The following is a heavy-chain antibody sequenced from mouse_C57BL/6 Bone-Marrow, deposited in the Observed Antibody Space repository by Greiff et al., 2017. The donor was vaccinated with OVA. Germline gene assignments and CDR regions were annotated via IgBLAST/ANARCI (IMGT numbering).Heavy chain of an antibody. CDR1: GYSITSGYY. D-gene: IGHD2-4*01. Sequence: EVKLVESGPGLVKPSQSLSLTCSVTGYSITSGYYWNWIRQFPGNKLEWMGYISYDGSNNYNPSLKNRISITRDTSKNQFFLKLNSVTTEDTATYYWASIYYDYERVPYWGQGTLVTVSA. CDR2: ISYDGSN. J-gene: IGHJ3*01. V-gene: IGHV3-6*01. CDR3: ASIYYDYERVPY.